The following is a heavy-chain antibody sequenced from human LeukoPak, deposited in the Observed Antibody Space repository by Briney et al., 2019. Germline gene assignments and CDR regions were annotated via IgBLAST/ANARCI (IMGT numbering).Heavy chain of an antibody. V-gene: IGHV3-74*01. Sequence: GGSLRLSCAASGFTFGSYWMHWVRQAPEKGLVWVSRISSDGGGTSSADSVKGRFTISRDNAKNTLYLQMNSLRVEDTAVYYCARGLVGAVNGMDVWGQGTTVTVSS. CDR3: ARGLVGAVNGMDV. J-gene: IGHJ6*02. CDR2: ISSDGGGT. CDR1: GFTFGSYW. D-gene: IGHD6-19*01.